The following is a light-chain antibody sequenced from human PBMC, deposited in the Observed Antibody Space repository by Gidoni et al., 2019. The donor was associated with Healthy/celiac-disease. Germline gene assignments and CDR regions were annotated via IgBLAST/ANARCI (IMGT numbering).Light chain of an antibody. J-gene: IGKJ1*01. CDR3: QQYNRYSLT. CDR2: KAS. V-gene: IGKV1-5*03. CDR1: QSISSW. Sequence: DIQMNQAPSTLSASVGDRVTITCRASQSISSWLAWYQQKPGKAPKLLIYKASSLESGVPSRFSGSESGTEFTLTSSSLQPDDFATYYCQQYNRYSLTFGQGTKVEIK.